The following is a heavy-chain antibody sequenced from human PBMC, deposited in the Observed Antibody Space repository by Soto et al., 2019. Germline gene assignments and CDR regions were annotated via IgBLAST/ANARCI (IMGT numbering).Heavy chain of an antibody. CDR3: VKDRSDTWSFDY. V-gene: IGHV3-30*18. J-gene: IGHJ4*02. CDR2: VTHDGTLY. Sequence: QVQLVESGGGVVQPGRSLSLSCVASGFTFSSCAMHWVRQVPGKGLEWLAVVTHDGTLYPYADSVKGRFSISRDNSRKTLYLQMNGLRPEDTAVYYCVKDRSDTWSFDYCGQGTLVTVSS. CDR1: GFTFSSCA. D-gene: IGHD2-8*02.